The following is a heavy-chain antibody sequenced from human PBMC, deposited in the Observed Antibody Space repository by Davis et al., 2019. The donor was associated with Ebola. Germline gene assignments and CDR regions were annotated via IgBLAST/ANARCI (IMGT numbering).Heavy chain of an antibody. CDR2: ISAGGENT. J-gene: IGHJ4*02. Sequence: GESLKISCADSGFTFSTYAVSWVRQAPGKGLEWASAISAGGENTYYADSVKGRFTISRDNSKNTVYLQMDSLRAEDTAVFYCAEGGTNNFLGANWGQGTLVTVSS. V-gene: IGHV3-23*01. CDR3: AEGGTNNFLGAN. CDR1: GFTFSTYA. D-gene: IGHD2-8*01.